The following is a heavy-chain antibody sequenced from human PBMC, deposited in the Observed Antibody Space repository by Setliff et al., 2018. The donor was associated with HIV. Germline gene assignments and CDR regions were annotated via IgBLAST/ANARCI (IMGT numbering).Heavy chain of an antibody. D-gene: IGHD6-13*01. J-gene: IGHJ5*02. V-gene: IGHV4-38-2*02. CDR2: IYHSVSI. CDR1: GFSISSGFY. Sequence: SETLSLTCTVSGFSISSGFYWGWIRQPPGKGLEWIGSIYHSVSIHYNPSLKSRVTISIDTSRNQFSLKLSSVTAADTAVYYCARPDRGSWYSWFDPWGQGTLVTVSS. CDR3: ARPDRGSWYSWFDP.